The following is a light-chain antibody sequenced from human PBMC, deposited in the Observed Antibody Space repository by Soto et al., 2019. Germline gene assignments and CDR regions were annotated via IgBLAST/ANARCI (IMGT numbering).Light chain of an antibody. Sequence: QSVLTQPASVSGSPGQSITISCTGTSNDVGAYNFVSWHQQHPGKAPKLMIYNVYDRPSGISYRFSGSKSGNTASLTISGLQGEDEADYYCSAYTVSRTYVFGTGTKLTVL. J-gene: IGLJ1*01. CDR3: SAYTVSRTYV. CDR2: NVY. V-gene: IGLV2-14*03. CDR1: SNDVGAYNF.